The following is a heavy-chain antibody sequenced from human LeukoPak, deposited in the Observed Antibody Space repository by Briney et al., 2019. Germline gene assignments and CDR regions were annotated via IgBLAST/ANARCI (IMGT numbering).Heavy chain of an antibody. CDR2: ISSSSSYI. Sequence: GGSLRLSCAASGFTFSSYSMNWVRQAPGKGLEWVSSISSSSSYIYYADSVKGRFTISRDNAKNSLYLQMNSLRAGDTAVYYCARALPCPYYDSSGYCDDAFDIWGQGTMVTVSS. D-gene: IGHD3-22*01. V-gene: IGHV3-21*01. CDR3: ARALPCPYYDSSGYCDDAFDI. J-gene: IGHJ3*02. CDR1: GFTFSSYS.